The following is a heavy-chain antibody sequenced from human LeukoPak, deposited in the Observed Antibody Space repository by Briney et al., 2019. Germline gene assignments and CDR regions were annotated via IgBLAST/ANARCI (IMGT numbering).Heavy chain of an antibody. V-gene: IGHV3-30-3*01. Sequence: GRSLRLSCAASGFTFSSYAMHWVRQAPGKGLEWVAVISYDGSNKYYADSVKGRFTISRDNSKNTLYLQMNSLRAEDTAVYYCARDKAGYLVGAIDYWGQGTLVTVSS. CDR2: ISYDGSNK. D-gene: IGHD1-26*01. J-gene: IGHJ4*02. CDR1: GFTFSSYA. CDR3: ARDKAGYLVGAIDY.